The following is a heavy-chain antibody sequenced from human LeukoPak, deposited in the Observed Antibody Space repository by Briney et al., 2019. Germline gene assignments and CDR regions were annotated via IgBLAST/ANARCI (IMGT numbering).Heavy chain of an antibody. Sequence: ASVKVSCKASGYTFTSYYMHWVRQAPGQGLEWMGIINPSGCSTSYEQKFQGRVTMTRDMSTSTVYMELSSLRSEDTAVYYCARAQNHKKAIVVVPAAGNWFDPWGQGTLVTVSS. V-gene: IGHV1-46*01. D-gene: IGHD2-2*01. CDR1: GYTFTSYY. CDR3: ARAQNHKKAIVVVPAAGNWFDP. J-gene: IGHJ5*02. CDR2: INPSGCST.